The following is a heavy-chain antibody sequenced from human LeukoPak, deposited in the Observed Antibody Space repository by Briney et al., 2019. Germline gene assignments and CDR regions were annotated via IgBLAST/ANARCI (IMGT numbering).Heavy chain of an antibody. D-gene: IGHD2-21*01. J-gene: IGHJ4*02. CDR1: GFTFSSYG. CDR2: IRYDGSNK. V-gene: IGHV3-30*02. CDR3: AKDICGGDCYPHGGY. Sequence: PGGSLRLSCAASGFTFSSYGMHWVRQAPGKGLEWVAFIRYDGSNKYYADSVKGRFTISRDNSKNTLYLQMNSLRAEDTAIYYWAKDICGGDCYPHGGYWGQGTLLTVSS.